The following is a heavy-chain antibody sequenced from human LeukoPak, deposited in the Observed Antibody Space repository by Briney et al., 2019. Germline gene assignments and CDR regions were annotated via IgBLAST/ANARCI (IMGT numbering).Heavy chain of an antibody. J-gene: IGHJ4*02. CDR2: IRYDGSNK. CDR3: AKVQSIAPCCSDY. CDR1: GFTFSSYG. D-gene: IGHD6-6*01. Sequence: GGSLRLSCAASGFTFSSYGMHWVRQALGKGLERVAFIRYDGSNKYYADSVKGRFTISRDNSKNTLYLQMNSLRAEDTAVYYCAKVQSIAPCCSDYWGQGTLVTVSS. V-gene: IGHV3-30*02.